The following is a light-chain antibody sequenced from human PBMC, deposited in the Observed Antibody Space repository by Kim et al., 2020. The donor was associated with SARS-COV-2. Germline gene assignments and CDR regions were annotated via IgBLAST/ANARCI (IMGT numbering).Light chain of an antibody. V-gene: IGLV2-8*01. CDR2: EVS. CDR3: TSYAGSNCLL. CDR1: SSDVSTYNY. J-gene: IGLJ2*01. Sequence: QSALTQPPSASGSPGQSVTISCTGTSSDVSTYNYVSWYQQHPGKAPKLLIYEVSKRPSGVPDRFSGSKSGNTASLTVSWLQAEDEADYYCTSYAGSNCLLFGGGTQLTVL.